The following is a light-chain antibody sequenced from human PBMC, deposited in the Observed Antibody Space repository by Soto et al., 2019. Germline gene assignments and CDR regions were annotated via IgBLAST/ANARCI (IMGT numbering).Light chain of an antibody. CDR3: QPFANPLPTYT. V-gene: IGKV4-1*01. Sequence: DIVMTQSPDSLAVSVGERATINCKSSQSVLYNTNKKNFLAWYQQKPGQPPKLLIYWASTREVGVPDRFSGGESGTDFTLTISNVQAEHAAVYYCQPFANPLPTYTFGQGTKLEIK. CDR1: QSVLYNTNKKNF. J-gene: IGKJ2*01. CDR2: WAS.